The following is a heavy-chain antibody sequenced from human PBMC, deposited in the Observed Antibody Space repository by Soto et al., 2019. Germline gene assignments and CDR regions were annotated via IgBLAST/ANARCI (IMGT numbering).Heavy chain of an antibody. Sequence: PGGSLRLSCAASGFTFSSYAMHWVRQAPGKGLEWVAVISYDGSNKYYADSVKGRFTISRDNSKNTLYLQMNSLRAEDTAVYYCARVSYCGGDCYPHPSINDYGMDVWGQGTTVTVSS. CDR3: ARVSYCGGDCYPHPSINDYGMDV. D-gene: IGHD2-21*02. J-gene: IGHJ6*02. CDR2: ISYDGSNK. CDR1: GFTFSSYA. V-gene: IGHV3-30-3*01.